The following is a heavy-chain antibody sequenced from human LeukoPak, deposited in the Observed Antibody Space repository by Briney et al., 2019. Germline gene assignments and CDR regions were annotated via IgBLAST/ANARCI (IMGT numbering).Heavy chain of an antibody. D-gene: IGHD2-2*02. CDR1: GFTFSRYG. CDR3: AKDLRVPAAIPDWFDP. J-gene: IGHJ5*02. V-gene: IGHV3-30*02. CDR2: IRYDGSNK. Sequence: GGSLRLSCAACGFTFSRYGMHCVRQAPGKRVEGVAFIRYDGSNKYYADSVKGRFTISRNNSKNTLYLQMTSLRAEDTAVYYCAKDLRVPAAIPDWFDPWGQGTLVTVSS.